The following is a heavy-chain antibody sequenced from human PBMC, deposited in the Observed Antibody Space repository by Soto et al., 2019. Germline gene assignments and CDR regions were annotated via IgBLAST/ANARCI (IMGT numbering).Heavy chain of an antibody. CDR1: GFTFSSYT. CDR2: ILYDGGNK. CDR3: ARGGSNSSGWYFGWFDP. J-gene: IGHJ5*02. V-gene: IGHV3-30-3*01. Sequence: LRLSCAASGFTFSSYTIHWVRQAPGKGLEWVALILYDGGNKYYADSVKGRFTISRDNSKNTLYLQMNSLRAEDTAVYYCARGGSNSSGWYFGWFDPWGQGTLVTVS. D-gene: IGHD6-19*01.